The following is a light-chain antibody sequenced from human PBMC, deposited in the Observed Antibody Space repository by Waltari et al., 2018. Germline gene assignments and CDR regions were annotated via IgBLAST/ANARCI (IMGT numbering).Light chain of an antibody. V-gene: IGLV1-51*02. J-gene: IGLJ7*01. CDR2: ENT. CDR1: SSNIGNNY. CDR3: GTWDSSLSGAV. Sequence: QSVLTQPPSVSAAPGQRVTISCSGGSSNIGNNYVSWYRQFPGTAPKLLIYENTERPSGCPGRVTGSKSGTSATLDITGLQAGDEADYYCGTWDSSLSGAVFGGGTHLTVL.